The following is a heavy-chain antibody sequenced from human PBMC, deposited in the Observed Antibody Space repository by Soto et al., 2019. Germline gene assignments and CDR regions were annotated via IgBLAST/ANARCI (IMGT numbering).Heavy chain of an antibody. CDR2: ISSSSSYI. J-gene: IGHJ4*02. Sequence: EVQLVESGGGLVKPGGSLRLSCAASGFTFSSYSMNWVRQAPGKGLEWVSSISSSSSYIYYADSVKGRFTISRDNAKNSLYLQMNSLRAEDTAVYYCARESIAEAGYYFDNWGQGTLVTVSS. D-gene: IGHD6-19*01. CDR3: ARESIAEAGYYFDN. V-gene: IGHV3-21*01. CDR1: GFTFSSYS.